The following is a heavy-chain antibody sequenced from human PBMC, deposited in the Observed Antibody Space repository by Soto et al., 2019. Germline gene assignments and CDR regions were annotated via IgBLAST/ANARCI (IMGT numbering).Heavy chain of an antibody. CDR2: IYPGDSGT. D-gene: IGHD3-3*01. CDR3: ARTQSGYDWVDAFDI. J-gene: IGHJ3*02. CDR1: GYSFTSYW. Sequence: GESLKISCKGSGYSFTSYWIGWVRQMPGKGLEWMGIIYPGDSGTRYSPSFQGQVTISADKFISTAYLQWSSLKASDTAMYYCARTQSGYDWVDAFDIWGQGTMVTVSS. V-gene: IGHV5-51*01.